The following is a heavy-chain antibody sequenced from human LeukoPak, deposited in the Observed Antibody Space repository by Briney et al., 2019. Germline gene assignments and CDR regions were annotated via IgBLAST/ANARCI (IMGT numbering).Heavy chain of an antibody. CDR3: ARGPNGSSGWLKYFDF. Sequence: GGSLRPSCAASGFTFSSYAMHWVRQAPGKGLEWVAVISYDGSNKYYADSVKGRFTISRDNSKNTMYLQMNSLRAEDTAVYYCARGPNGSSGWLKYFDFWGQGVLVIVSS. J-gene: IGHJ4*02. V-gene: IGHV3-30-3*01. CDR1: GFTFSSYA. D-gene: IGHD6-19*01. CDR2: ISYDGSNK.